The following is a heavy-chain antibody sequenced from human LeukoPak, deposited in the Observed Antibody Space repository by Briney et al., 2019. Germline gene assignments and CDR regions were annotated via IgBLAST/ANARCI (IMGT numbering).Heavy chain of an antibody. J-gene: IGHJ4*02. Sequence: GGSLRLSCAASGFTFSSYAMHWVRQAPGKGLEWVAVISYDGSNKYYADSVKGRFTISRDNSKNTLYLQMNSLRAEDTAVYYCARDGGGYNLFDYWGQGTPVTVSS. CDR3: ARDGGGYNLFDY. CDR2: ISYDGSNK. D-gene: IGHD5-24*01. CDR1: GFTFSSYA. V-gene: IGHV3-30*01.